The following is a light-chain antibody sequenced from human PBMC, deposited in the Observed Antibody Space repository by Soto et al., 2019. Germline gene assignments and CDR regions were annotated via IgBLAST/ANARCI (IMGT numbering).Light chain of an antibody. CDR3: CSYAGSYTRV. Sequence: QSALTQPRSVSGSPGQSVTISCTGTSSDVGGYNYVSWYQQHPGKAPKLMIYDVKKRPSGVPDRFSGSKSGNTASLTISGLQAEDEADYYSCSYAGSYTRVFGGGTKVTVL. CDR2: DVK. V-gene: IGLV2-11*01. J-gene: IGLJ3*02. CDR1: SSDVGGYNY.